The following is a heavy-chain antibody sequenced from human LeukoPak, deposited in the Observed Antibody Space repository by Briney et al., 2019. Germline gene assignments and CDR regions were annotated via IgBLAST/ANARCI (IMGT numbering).Heavy chain of an antibody. D-gene: IGHD3-22*01. V-gene: IGHV3-30*02. J-gene: IGHJ3*02. CDR1: GFTFSNYG. CDR3: ARATSSGYYYYAFDI. CDR2: IRYDGNNK. Sequence: GGSLRLSCGASGFTFSNYGMLWVRQAPGKGLEWVAFIRYDGNNKLYADSVKGRFTISRDNSKNTLYLQMNSLRAEDTAVYYCARATSSGYYYYAFDIWGQGTMVTVSS.